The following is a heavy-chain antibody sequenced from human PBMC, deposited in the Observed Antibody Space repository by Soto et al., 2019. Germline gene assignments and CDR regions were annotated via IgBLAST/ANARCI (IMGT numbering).Heavy chain of an antibody. CDR3: ARDPYSSSWYYYYGMDV. CDR2: INPNSGGT. Sequence: QVQLVQSGAEVKKPGASVKVSCKASGYTFTGYYMHWVRQAPGQGLEWMGWINPNSGGTNYAQKFQGRVTMTRDTSISTAYMELSRLRSDDTAVYYCARDPYSSSWYYYYGMDVWGQGTKVTGSS. D-gene: IGHD6-13*01. CDR1: GYTFTGYY. V-gene: IGHV1-2*02. J-gene: IGHJ6*02.